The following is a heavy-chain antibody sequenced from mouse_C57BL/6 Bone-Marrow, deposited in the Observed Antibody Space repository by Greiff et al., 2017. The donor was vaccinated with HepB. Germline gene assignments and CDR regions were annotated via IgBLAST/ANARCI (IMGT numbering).Heavy chain of an antibody. V-gene: IGHV1-52*01. Sequence: VKLQQPGAELVRPGSSVKLSCKASGYTFTSYWMHWVKQRPIQGLEWIGNIDPSDSETHYNQKFKDKATLTVDKSSSTAYMQLSSLTSEDSAVYYCARNLYYGNYWYFDVWGTGTTVTVSS. D-gene: IGHD2-1*01. CDR1: GYTFTSYW. J-gene: IGHJ1*03. CDR2: IDPSDSET. CDR3: ARNLYYGNYWYFDV.